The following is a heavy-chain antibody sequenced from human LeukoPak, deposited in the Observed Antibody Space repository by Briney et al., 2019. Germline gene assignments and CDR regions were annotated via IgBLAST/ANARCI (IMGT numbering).Heavy chain of an antibody. Sequence: ASVKVSCKASGFTFTSSAMQWVRQARGQRLEWIGWIVVGSGNTNYAQKFQERVTITRDMSTSTAYMELSSLRSEDTAVYYCAADRPPHYDILTGPRYYYGMDVWGQGTTVTVSS. D-gene: IGHD3-9*01. CDR2: IVVGSGNT. J-gene: IGHJ6*02. V-gene: IGHV1-58*02. CDR1: GFTFTSSA. CDR3: AADRPPHYDILTGPRYYYGMDV.